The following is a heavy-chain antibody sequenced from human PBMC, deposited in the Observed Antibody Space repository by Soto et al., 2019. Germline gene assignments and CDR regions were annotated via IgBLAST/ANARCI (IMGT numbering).Heavy chain of an antibody. CDR3: ARDVGYGDYVTPLDY. Sequence: GGSLRLSCAASGFTFSSYGMHWVRQAPGKGLEWVAVIWYDGSNKYYADSVKGRFTISRDNSKNTLYLQMNSLRAEDTAVYYCARDVGYGDYVTPLDYWGQGTLVTVSS. D-gene: IGHD4-17*01. CDR2: IWYDGSNK. CDR1: GFTFSSYG. J-gene: IGHJ4*02. V-gene: IGHV3-33*01.